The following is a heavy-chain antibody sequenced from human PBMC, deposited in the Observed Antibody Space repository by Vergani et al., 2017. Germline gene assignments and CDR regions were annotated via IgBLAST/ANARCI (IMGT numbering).Heavy chain of an antibody. V-gene: IGHV3-21*01. CDR3: AKDYIRGAQLSYYYGMDV. CDR2: ISSSSSYI. J-gene: IGHJ6*02. CDR1: GFTFSSYS. D-gene: IGHD2-2*01. Sequence: EVQLVESGGGLVKPGGSLRLSCAASGFTFSSYSMNWVRQAPGKGLEWVSSISSSSSYIYYADSVKGRFTISRDNAKNSLYLQMNSLRAEDTAVYYCAKDYIRGAQLSYYYGMDVWGQGTTVTVSS.